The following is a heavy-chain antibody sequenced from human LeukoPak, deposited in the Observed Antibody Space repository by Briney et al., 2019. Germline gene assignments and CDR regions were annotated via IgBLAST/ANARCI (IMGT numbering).Heavy chain of an antibody. V-gene: IGHV3-23*01. CDR3: AKCGRGQQLALLIPVFDY. Sequence: GGSLRLSCASSGFTFSSYGMHWVRQAPGKGLEWVSAISGSGGSTYYADSVKGRFTISRDNSKNTLYLQMNSLRAEDTAVYYCAKCGRGQQLALLIPVFDYWGQGTLVTVSS. J-gene: IGHJ4*02. D-gene: IGHD6-13*01. CDR2: ISGSGGST. CDR1: GFTFSSYG.